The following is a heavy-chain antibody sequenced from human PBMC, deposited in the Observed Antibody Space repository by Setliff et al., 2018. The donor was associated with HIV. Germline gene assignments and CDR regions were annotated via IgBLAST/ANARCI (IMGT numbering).Heavy chain of an antibody. CDR1: GFTFRDYW. D-gene: IGHD6-19*01. Sequence: GGSLRLSCAGSGFTFRDYWMHWVRQTPGKGLVWVARIDNDGRDTDYADFVGGRFTISRDNTKNTLFLHMKSLRAEDMAVYYCAREGQWLIQGDYSDAFDIWGLGTVVTVSS. CDR3: AREGQWLIQGDYSDAFDI. V-gene: IGHV3-74*01. CDR2: IDNDGRDT. J-gene: IGHJ3*02.